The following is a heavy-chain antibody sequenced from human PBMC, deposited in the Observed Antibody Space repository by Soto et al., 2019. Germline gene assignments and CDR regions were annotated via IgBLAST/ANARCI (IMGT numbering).Heavy chain of an antibody. D-gene: IGHD1-26*01. V-gene: IGHV3-30-3*01. CDR1: GFTFSSYA. CDR2: ISYDGSNK. Sequence: QVQLVESGGGVVQPGRSLRLSCAASGFTFSSYAMHWVRQAPGKGLEWVAVISYDGSNKYYADSVKGRFTISRDNSKNTLYLQMNSLRAEDTAVYYWARDRGRGYGMDVWGQGTTVTVPS. CDR3: ARDRGRGYGMDV. J-gene: IGHJ6*02.